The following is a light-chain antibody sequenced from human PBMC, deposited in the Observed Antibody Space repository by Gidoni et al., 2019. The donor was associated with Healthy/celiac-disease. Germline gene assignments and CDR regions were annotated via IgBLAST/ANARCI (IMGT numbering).Light chain of an antibody. CDR3: QVWDSSTDVV. CDR2: RDS. CDR1: NIGSKN. V-gene: IGLV3-9*01. J-gene: IGLJ2*01. Sequence: SYELTQQLSVSVALGQTARITCGGNNIGSKNVHWYQQKPGQAPVLVSYRDSNRPSGIPERFSGSNSGNTATLTISRAQAGDESDYYCQVWDSSTDVVFGGGTKLTVL.